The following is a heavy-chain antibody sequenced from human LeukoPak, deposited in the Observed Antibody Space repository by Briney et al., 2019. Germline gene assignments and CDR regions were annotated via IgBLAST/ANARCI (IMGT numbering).Heavy chain of an antibody. CDR1: GGSISSGSYY. J-gene: IGHJ4*02. CDR3: ARGVLISYFDY. D-gene: IGHD3-10*01. CDR2: IYTSGST. V-gene: IGHV4-61*02. Sequence: PSETLSLTCTVSGGSISSGSYYWSWIRQPAGKGLEWIGRIYTSGSTNYNPSLKSRVTISVDTSKNQFSLKLSSVTAADTAVYYCARGVLISYFDYWGQGTLVTVSS.